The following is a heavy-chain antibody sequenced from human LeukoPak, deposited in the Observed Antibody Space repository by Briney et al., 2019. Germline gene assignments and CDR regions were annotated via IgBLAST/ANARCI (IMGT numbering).Heavy chain of an antibody. Sequence: GGSLRLSCAASGFTFSSYWMNWARQAPGKGLEWVASVNHNENVNYYVDSVKGRFTISKDNAKNTVYLQMNSLRAEDTAVYYCVSFYETYWGRGTLVTVSS. CDR1: GFTFSSYW. V-gene: IGHV3-7*01. J-gene: IGHJ4*02. CDR3: VSFYETY. CDR2: VNHNENVN. D-gene: IGHD2/OR15-2a*01.